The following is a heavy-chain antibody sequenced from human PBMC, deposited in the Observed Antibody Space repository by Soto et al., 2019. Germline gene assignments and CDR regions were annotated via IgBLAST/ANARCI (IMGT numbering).Heavy chain of an antibody. CDR1: GGSISSYY. V-gene: IGHV4-59*12. Sequence: PSETLSLTCTVSGGSISSYYWSWIRQPPGKGLEWIGYIYYSGSTNYNPSLKSRVTISVDTSKNQFSLKLSSVTAADTAVYYCARRCGWFGALSSYYYYGMDVWGQGTTVT. D-gene: IGHD3-10*01. CDR3: ARRCGWFGALSSYYYYGMDV. J-gene: IGHJ6*02. CDR2: IYYSGST.